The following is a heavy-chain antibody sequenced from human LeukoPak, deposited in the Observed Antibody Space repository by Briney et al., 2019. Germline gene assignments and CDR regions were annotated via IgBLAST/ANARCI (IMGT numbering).Heavy chain of an antibody. V-gene: IGHV3-21*01. D-gene: IGHD3-10*01. Sequence: GGSLRLSCAASGFTFSSYWMSWVRQAPGKGLEWVSSISSSSSYIYYADSVKGRFTISRDNAKNSLYLQMSSLRAEDTAVYYCARDSSASSMVRGVLGYWGQGTLVTVSS. CDR1: GFTFSSYW. J-gene: IGHJ4*02. CDR2: ISSSSSYI. CDR3: ARDSSASSMVRGVLGY.